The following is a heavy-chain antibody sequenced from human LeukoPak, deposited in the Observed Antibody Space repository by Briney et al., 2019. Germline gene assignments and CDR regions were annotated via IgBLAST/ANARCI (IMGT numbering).Heavy chain of an antibody. CDR3: ARGGGAAAPH. Sequence: SETLSLTCTVSGGSISSYYWSWIRQPPGKGLEWIGYIYYSGSTNYNPSLKSRVTISVDTSKNQFSLKLNSVTAADTAVYYCARGGGAAAPHWGQGTLVTVSS. V-gene: IGHV4-59*08. CDR2: IYYSGST. J-gene: IGHJ4*02. CDR1: GGSISSYY. D-gene: IGHD6-13*01.